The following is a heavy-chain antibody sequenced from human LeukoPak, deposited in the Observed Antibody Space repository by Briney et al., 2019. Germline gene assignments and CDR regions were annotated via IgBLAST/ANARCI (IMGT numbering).Heavy chain of an antibody. V-gene: IGHV5-51*01. D-gene: IGHD3-22*01. CDR2: IYPGGSDT. Sequence: LGAPLKTSGKASGSLFTSYWIGWVRQLPGKGLEWMGIIYPGGSDTRYSPSFQGQVPISAYKSSSNAYLQWSSLKASDTAMYYCARHVPDSSGSHYMDVWGKGSTLTVSS. CDR3: ARHVPDSSGSHYMDV. CDR1: GSLFTSYW. J-gene: IGHJ6*03.